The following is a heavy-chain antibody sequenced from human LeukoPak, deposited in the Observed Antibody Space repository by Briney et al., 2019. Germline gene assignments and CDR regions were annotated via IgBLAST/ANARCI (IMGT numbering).Heavy chain of an antibody. V-gene: IGHV1-18*01. D-gene: IGHD2-2*01. J-gene: IGHJ5*02. Sequence: ASVKVCCKASGSTFTSYGISWVRQAPGQGLEWMGWTSAYNGNTNSAKKLTGRVTMTTATSTSTTYMDLRSLRSDDTAVYYCARDVIVVVRAAMDGAMYNWFDPWGQGTLVTVSS. CDR2: TSAYNGNT. CDR3: ARDVIVVVRAAMDGAMYNWFDP. CDR1: GSTFTSYG.